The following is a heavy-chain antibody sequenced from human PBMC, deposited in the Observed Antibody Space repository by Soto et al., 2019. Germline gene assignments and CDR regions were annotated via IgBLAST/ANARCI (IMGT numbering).Heavy chain of an antibody. CDR2: IFSKDEK. J-gene: IGHJ4*02. CDR3: ARSYYYDSSGYIDY. D-gene: IGHD3-22*01. V-gene: IGHV2-26*01. CDR1: GFSLSSARMG. Sequence: SGPTLVNPTETLTLTCTVSGFSLSSARMGVSWIRQPPGKALEWLTHIFSKDEKSYSTSLKSRLTISKDTSKSRVVLTMTNMDPVDTATYYCARSYYYDSSGYIDYWGQGTLVTVSS.